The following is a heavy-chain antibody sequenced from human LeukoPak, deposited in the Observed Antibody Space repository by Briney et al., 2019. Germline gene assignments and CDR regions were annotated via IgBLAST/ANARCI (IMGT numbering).Heavy chain of an antibody. J-gene: IGHJ6*02. CDR3: ARAPYYYYGMDV. CDR2: IIPIFGTA. V-gene: IGHV1-69*13. Sequence: SVKVSCKASGGTFSSYAISWVRQAPGQGLEWMGGIIPIFGTADYAQKFQGRVTITADESTSTAYMELSSLRSEDTAVYYCARAPYYYYGMDVWGQGTTVTVSS. CDR1: GGTFSSYA.